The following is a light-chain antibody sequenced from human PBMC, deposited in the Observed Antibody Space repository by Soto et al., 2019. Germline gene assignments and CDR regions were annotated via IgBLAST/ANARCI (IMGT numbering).Light chain of an antibody. J-gene: IGLJ2*01. CDR2: NVS. CDR3: SSFTSTNTVL. V-gene: IGLV2-14*01. Sequence: QSALTQPASVSGSPGQSITISCTGTSRDVGGYNYVSWYQQHPGKAPQLMIYNVSNRPSGVSNRFSGSKSGNTASLTISGLQAEDEGHYYCSSFTSTNTVLFGGGTKLTVL. CDR1: SRDVGGYNY.